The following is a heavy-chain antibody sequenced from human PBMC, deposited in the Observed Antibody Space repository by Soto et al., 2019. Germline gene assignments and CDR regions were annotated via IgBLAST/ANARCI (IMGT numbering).Heavy chain of an antibody. CDR2: ISYSGNT. Sequence: SETLSLTCTVSGGSISNFYWSWIRQPPGKGLEWIGYISYSGNTNYNPSLKSRVSISVDTSKNQLSLNLTSVTAADTAVYYCARAPMVLSRSYFNSWGQGTPVTVSS. CDR1: GGSISNFY. CDR3: ARAPMVLSRSYFNS. V-gene: IGHV4-59*01. J-gene: IGHJ4*02. D-gene: IGHD2-8*01.